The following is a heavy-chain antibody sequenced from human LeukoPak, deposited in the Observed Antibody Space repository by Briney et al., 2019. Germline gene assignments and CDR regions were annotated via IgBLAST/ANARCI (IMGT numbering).Heavy chain of an antibody. CDR3: AKGGSPSHNWFNA. CDR1: GSTLSDNG. Sequence: PGRSLRPSCAPSGSTLSDNGMPWVSQPPGKWMGWVAFIRNDGRYEYSPASVKGLFTISRDNSRNALFLQMNSLRAEGTAVYYCAKGGSPSHNWFNAWGQGTLVTVSS. CDR2: IRNDGRYE. V-gene: IGHV3-30*02. D-gene: IGHD2-15*01. J-gene: IGHJ5*02.